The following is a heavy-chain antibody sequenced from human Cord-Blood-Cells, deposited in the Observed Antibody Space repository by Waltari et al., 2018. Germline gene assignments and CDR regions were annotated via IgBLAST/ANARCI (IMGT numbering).Heavy chain of an antibody. D-gene: IGHD3-16*01. Sequence: QVQLQESGPGLVKPSETLSLTCTVSGGSISSYYWSWIRQPPGKGLEWIGYIYYSGSTNYNPSLKSRVTRSVDTSKNQFSLKLSSVTAADTAVYYCARSHTRGDAFDIWGQGTMVTVSS. CDR2: IYYSGST. CDR3: ARSHTRGDAFDI. V-gene: IGHV4-59*08. J-gene: IGHJ3*02. CDR1: GGSISSYY.